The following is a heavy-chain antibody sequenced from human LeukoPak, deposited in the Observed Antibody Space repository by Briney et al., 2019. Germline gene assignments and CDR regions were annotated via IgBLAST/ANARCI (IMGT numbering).Heavy chain of an antibody. Sequence: PSETLSLTCTVSGGSISSGSYYWSWIRQPAGKGLEWIGRIYTSGSTNYNPSLKSRVTISVDTSKNQFSLKLSSVTAADTAVYYCARGTRAGLSQQPFDYWGQGTLVTVSS. V-gene: IGHV4-61*02. J-gene: IGHJ4*02. D-gene: IGHD6-13*01. CDR1: GGSISSGSYY. CDR3: ARGTRAGLSQQPFDY. CDR2: IYTSGST.